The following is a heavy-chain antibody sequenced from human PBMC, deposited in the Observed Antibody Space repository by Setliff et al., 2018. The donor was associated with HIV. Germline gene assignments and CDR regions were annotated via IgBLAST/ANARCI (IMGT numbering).Heavy chain of an antibody. V-gene: IGHV4-59*11. Sequence: SETLSLTCNVSGDPISNHYWNWIRQHPGKGLEWIATIYNSGNSVSNPSLKSRVTISIDTSKNHFSLTLNSVTAADSAVYYCARVEAKVRGATYGMDVWGQGTTVTVS. CDR1: GDPISNHY. CDR2: IYNSGNS. D-gene: IGHD3-10*01. J-gene: IGHJ6*02. CDR3: ARVEAKVRGATYGMDV.